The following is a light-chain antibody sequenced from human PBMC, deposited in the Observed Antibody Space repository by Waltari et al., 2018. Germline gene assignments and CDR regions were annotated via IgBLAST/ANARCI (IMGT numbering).Light chain of an antibody. V-gene: IGKV4-1*01. J-gene: IGKJ4*01. CDR3: QQYYSTPLT. Sequence: DIVMTQSPDSLAVSLGERPTINCNSSQSFLYSSNNKNYLAWYQQKPGQPPKLLIYWASTRESGVPDRFSGSGSGTDFTLTISSLQAEDVAVYYCQQYYSTPLTFGGGTKVEIK. CDR2: WAS. CDR1: QSFLYSSNNKNY.